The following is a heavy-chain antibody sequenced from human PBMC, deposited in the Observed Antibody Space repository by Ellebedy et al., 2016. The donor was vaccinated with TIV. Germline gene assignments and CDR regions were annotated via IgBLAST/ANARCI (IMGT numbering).Heavy chain of an antibody. Sequence: PGGSLRLSCAASGLTFSSHSMNWVRQAPGKELEWVSCIGTTGNTVYYADSVKGRFTISRDNAMNSLYLEMNSLRDEDTAVYYCARVRGTYAYGMDVWGQGTTVTVSS. CDR1: GLTFSSHS. V-gene: IGHV3-48*02. J-gene: IGHJ6*02. CDR2: IGTTGNTV. D-gene: IGHD3-16*01. CDR3: ARVRGTYAYGMDV.